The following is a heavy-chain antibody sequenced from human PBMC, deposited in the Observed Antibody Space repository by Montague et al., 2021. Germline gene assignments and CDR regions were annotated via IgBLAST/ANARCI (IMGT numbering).Heavy chain of an antibody. CDR1: SGSIFHAH. J-gene: IGHJ5*02. CDR2: MFYGGAT. V-gene: IGHV4-59*08. Sequence: SETLSLTCTVSSGSIFHAHWSWVRQPPGTGLEWLGSMFYGGATSNNPSLKSRVTMSIDTSTNQFSLKLSFVTAADTAVYYCAKQDYFVSGTSYKGFDPWGQGILVTVSS. D-gene: IGHD3-10*01. CDR3: AKQDYFVSGTSYKGFDP.